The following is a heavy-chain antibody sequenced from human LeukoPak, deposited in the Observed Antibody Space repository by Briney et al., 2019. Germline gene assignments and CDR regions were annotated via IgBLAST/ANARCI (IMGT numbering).Heavy chain of an antibody. J-gene: IGHJ6*02. Sequence: GGSLRLSCAASGFTFNTYGMHWVRQAPGKGLEWVAVIWYDGSNKYYGDSVKGRFTVSRDNSKNTLYLQMNSLRVEDTAVYYCARISCTGGSCKPYSYYDMDVWGQGTTVTVSS. CDR3: ARISCTGGSCKPYSYYDMDV. V-gene: IGHV3-33*01. CDR2: IWYDGSNK. D-gene: IGHD2-15*01. CDR1: GFTFNTYG.